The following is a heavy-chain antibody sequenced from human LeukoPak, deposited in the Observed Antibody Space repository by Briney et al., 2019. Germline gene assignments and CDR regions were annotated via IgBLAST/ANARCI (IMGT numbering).Heavy chain of an antibody. CDR1: GFTLSNYG. D-gene: IGHD7-27*01. Sequence: GGSLRLSCAASGFTLSNYGMNWVRQAPGKGLEWVSYISSSRSTTYYADSVKGRFTISRDNAKNSLYLQMNSLRAEDTAVYYCARNWGGWGQGTLVTVSS. J-gene: IGHJ4*02. V-gene: IGHV3-48*04. CDR2: ISSSRSTT. CDR3: ARNWGG.